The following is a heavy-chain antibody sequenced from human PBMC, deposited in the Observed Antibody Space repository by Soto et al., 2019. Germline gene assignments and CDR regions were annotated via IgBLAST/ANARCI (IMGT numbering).Heavy chain of an antibody. Sequence: SVKVSCKXSGYTFADYYMHWMRQAPGQGLEWMGIINPSGGTTTYAQKFQGRVTMTRDTSTSTVYMDLSSLRSEDTAVYYCARPASYYDSFDYWGQGTLVTVSS. J-gene: IGHJ4*02. D-gene: IGHD3-22*01. CDR2: INPSGGTT. V-gene: IGHV1-46*01. CDR1: GYTFADYY. CDR3: ARPASYYDSFDY.